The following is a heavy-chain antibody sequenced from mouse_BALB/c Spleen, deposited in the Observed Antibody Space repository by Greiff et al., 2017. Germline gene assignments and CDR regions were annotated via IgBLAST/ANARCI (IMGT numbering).Heavy chain of an antibody. CDR1: GFNIKDYY. D-gene: IGHD3-3*01. V-gene: IGHV14-4*02. Sequence: EVKLMESGAELVRSGASVKLSCTASGFNIKDYYMHWVKQRPEQGLEWIGWIDPENGDTEYAPKFQGKATMTADTSSNTAYLQLSSLSSEGTAVYYCNAAGRAYYFDYWGQGTTLTVSS. CDR3: NAAGRAYYFDY. J-gene: IGHJ2*01. CDR2: IDPENGDT.